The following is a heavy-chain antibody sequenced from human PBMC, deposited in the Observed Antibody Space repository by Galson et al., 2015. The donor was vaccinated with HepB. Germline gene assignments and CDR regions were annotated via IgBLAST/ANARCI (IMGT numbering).Heavy chain of an antibody. D-gene: IGHD5-18*01. J-gene: IGHJ6*03. CDR3: VNSYGSFLYYYMDV. V-gene: IGHV3-9*01. CDR2: ISWNSGSI. CDR1: GFTFDDYA. Sequence: SLRLSCAASGFTFDDYAMHWVRQAPGKGLEWVSGISWNSGSIGYADSVKGRFTISRDNAKNSLYLQMNSLRAEDTALYYCVNSYGSFLYYYMDVWGKGTTVTVSS.